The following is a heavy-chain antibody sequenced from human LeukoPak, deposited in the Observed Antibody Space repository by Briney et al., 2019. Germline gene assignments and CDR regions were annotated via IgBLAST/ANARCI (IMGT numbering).Heavy chain of an antibody. CDR3: AKDLMIFGVVMGYYGMDV. V-gene: IGHV3-9*01. CDR1: GFTLDDCA. Sequence: GRSLRLSCAASGFTLDDCAMQWVRHAPGKGLEGVSGISWNSGSIVYADCVKGRFTISRDNAKNSLYLQMNSLRAEDTALYYCAKDLMIFGVVMGYYGMDVWGQGTTVTVSS. CDR2: ISWNSGSI. J-gene: IGHJ6*02. D-gene: IGHD3-3*01.